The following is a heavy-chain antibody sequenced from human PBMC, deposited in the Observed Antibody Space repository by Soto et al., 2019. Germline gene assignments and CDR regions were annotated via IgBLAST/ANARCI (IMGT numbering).Heavy chain of an antibody. CDR1: GFTFSSYA. CDR3: AKWEAPLNAEYFQY. V-gene: IGHV3-23*01. CDR2: ISGSGGST. Sequence: GGSLRLSCAASGFTFSSYAMSWVRQAPGKGLEWVSAISGSGGSTYYADSVKGRFTISRDNSKNTLYLQMNSLGAEDTAVYYCAKWEAPLNAEYFQYWGQGTLVIVSS. J-gene: IGHJ1*01. D-gene: IGHD1-26*01.